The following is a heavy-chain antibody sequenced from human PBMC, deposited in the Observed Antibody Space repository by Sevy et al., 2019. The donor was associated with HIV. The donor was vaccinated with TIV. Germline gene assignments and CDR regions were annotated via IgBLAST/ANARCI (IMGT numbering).Heavy chain of an antibody. CDR3: ARDLGYESSGYLPFFDP. J-gene: IGHJ5*02. D-gene: IGHD3-22*01. CDR1: GLTFSSHA. CDR2: ISYDGNTR. Sequence: GGSLRPSCAASGLTFSSHAMHWVRQAPGKGLESVAVISYDGNTRYYGDSVKGRFTISRDDSKNTLYLQMNSLRAEDTAVYYCARDLGYESSGYLPFFDPRGQGTLVTVSS. V-gene: IGHV3-30-3*01.